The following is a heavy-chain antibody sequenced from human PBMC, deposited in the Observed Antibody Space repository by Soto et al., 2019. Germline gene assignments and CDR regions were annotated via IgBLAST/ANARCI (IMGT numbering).Heavy chain of an antibody. Sequence: PGESLKISCNGSGYSFTIYWITWVRQMPGKGLEWMGIIYPGDSDTRYSPSFQGQVTISADKSISTAYLQWSSLKASDTAMYYCARFRRDGYNLAPYYFDYWGQGTLVTVSS. CDR2: IYPGDSDT. J-gene: IGHJ4*02. V-gene: IGHV5-51*01. CDR1: GYSFTIYW. D-gene: IGHD5-12*01. CDR3: ARFRRDGYNLAPYYFDY.